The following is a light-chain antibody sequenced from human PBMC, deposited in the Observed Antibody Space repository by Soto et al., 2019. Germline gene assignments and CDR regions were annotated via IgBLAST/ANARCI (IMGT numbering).Light chain of an antibody. CDR2: GAS. V-gene: IGKV3-20*01. Sequence: EIVLTQSPGTLSLSPGERATLSCRASQSVSSNYLAWFQQKPGQAPRLLIYGASSRATGIPDRFSGSGSGTDFTLTISRLEPEDFAVYYCQQYGSSLFTFDPGTKVDIK. J-gene: IGKJ3*01. CDR1: QSVSSNY. CDR3: QQYGSSLFT.